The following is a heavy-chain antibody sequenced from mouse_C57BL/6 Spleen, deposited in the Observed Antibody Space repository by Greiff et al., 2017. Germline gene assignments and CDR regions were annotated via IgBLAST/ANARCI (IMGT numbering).Heavy chain of an antibody. CDR2: ISDGGSYT. CDR1: GFTFSSYA. J-gene: IGHJ2*01. Sequence: EVNVVESGGGLVKPGGSLKLSCAASGFTFSSYAMSWVRQTPEKRLEWVATISDGGSYTYYPDNVKGRFTISRDNAKNNLYLQMSHLKSEDTAMYYCARAGQTWGNYFDYWGQGTTLTVSS. CDR3: ARAGQTWGNYFDY. V-gene: IGHV5-4*03.